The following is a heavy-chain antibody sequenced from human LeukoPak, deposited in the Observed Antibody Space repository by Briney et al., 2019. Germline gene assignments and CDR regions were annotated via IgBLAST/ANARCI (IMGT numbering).Heavy chain of an antibody. CDR1: GYTFTSYG. Sequence: ASVKVSCKASGYTFTSYGISWVRQAPGQGLEWMEWISAYNGNTNYAQKLQGRVTMTTDTSTSTAYMELRSLRSDDTAVYYCARDGGFEGGATSIDYWGQGTLVTVSS. V-gene: IGHV1-18*01. CDR3: ARDGGFEGGATSIDY. CDR2: ISAYNGNT. D-gene: IGHD1-26*01. J-gene: IGHJ4*02.